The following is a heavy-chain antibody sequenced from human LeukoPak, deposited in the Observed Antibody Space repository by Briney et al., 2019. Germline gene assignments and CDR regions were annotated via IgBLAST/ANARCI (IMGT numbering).Heavy chain of an antibody. Sequence: SQTLSLTCTVSGGSISSGSYYWSWIRQPAGKGLEWIGRIYTSGSTNYNPSLKSRVTISVDTSKNQFSLKLSSVTAADTAVYYCARESYYDFWSGYSYYYYYMDVWGKGTTVTVSS. D-gene: IGHD3-3*01. CDR1: GGSISSGSYY. CDR2: IYTSGST. J-gene: IGHJ6*03. V-gene: IGHV4-61*02. CDR3: ARESYYDFWSGYSYYYYYMDV.